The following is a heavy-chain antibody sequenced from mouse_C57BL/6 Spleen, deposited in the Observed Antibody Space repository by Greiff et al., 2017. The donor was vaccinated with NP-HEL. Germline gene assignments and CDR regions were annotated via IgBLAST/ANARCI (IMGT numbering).Heavy chain of an antibody. CDR1: GYTFTSYW. V-gene: IGHV1-64*01. J-gene: IGHJ1*03. CDR3: EMITTVVANGYFDV. D-gene: IGHD1-1*01. Sequence: QVQLQQPGAELVKPGASVKLSCKASGYTFTSYWMHWVKQRPGQGLEWIGMIHPNSGSTNYNEKFKSKATLTVDKSSSTAYMQLSSLTSEDSAVYYCEMITTVVANGYFDVWGTGTTVTVSS. CDR2: IHPNSGST.